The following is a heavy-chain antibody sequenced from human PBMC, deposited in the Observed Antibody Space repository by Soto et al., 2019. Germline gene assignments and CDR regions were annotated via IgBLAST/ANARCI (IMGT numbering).Heavy chain of an antibody. CDR2: IYSGGST. J-gene: IGHJ4*02. V-gene: IGHV3-53*01. CDR1: GFTVSSNY. Sequence: GGSLRLSCAASGFTVSSNYMSWVRQAPGKGLEWVSVIYSGGSTYYVDSVEGRFTISRDNAKNSLYLQMNSLRAEDTAVYYCAKPQTSPLSIWGQGTLVTVSS. D-gene: IGHD2-2*01. CDR3: AKPQTSPLSI.